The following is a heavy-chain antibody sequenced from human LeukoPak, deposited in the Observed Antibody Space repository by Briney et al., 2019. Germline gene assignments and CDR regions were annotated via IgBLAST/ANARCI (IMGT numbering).Heavy chain of an antibody. J-gene: IGHJ4*02. CDR1: GYTLTSYR. Sequence: ASVKVSCKASGYTLTSYRISWVRQAPGQGLEWMGWISAYNGNTNYAQTLEGRVTMTTDTSTSTAYMELRSLRSDDTAVYYCASTIFGVVHWGQGTMVTVSS. D-gene: IGHD3-3*01. CDR2: ISAYNGNT. CDR3: ASTIFGVVH. V-gene: IGHV1-18*01.